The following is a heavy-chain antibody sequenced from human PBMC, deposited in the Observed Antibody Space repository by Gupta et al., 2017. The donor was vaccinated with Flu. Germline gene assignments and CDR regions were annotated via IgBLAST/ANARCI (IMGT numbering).Heavy chain of an antibody. V-gene: IGHV4-59*01. CDR2: IYYSGST. Sequence: QVQLQESGPGLVKPSETLSLTCTVSGGSISSYYWSWIRQPPGKGLEWIGYIYYSGSTNYNPSLKSRVTISVDTSKNQFSLKLSSVTAADTAVYYCARVGGDANDAFDIWGQGTMVTVSS. D-gene: IGHD1-26*01. CDR3: ARVGGDANDAFDI. J-gene: IGHJ3*02. CDR1: GGSISSYY.